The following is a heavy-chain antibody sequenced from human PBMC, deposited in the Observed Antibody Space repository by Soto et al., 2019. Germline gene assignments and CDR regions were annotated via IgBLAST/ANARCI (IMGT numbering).Heavy chain of an antibody. CDR1: GFTFSSYW. D-gene: IGHD3-10*01. CDR3: ARGNGSGSYKSTYFDY. CDR2: INSDGSST. Sequence: GGSLRLSCAASGFTFSSYWMHWVRQAPGKGLVWVSRINSDGSSTSYADSVKGRFTISRDNAKNTLYLQMNSLRAEDTAVYYCARGNGSGSYKSTYFDYWGQGTLVTVSS. V-gene: IGHV3-74*01. J-gene: IGHJ4*02.